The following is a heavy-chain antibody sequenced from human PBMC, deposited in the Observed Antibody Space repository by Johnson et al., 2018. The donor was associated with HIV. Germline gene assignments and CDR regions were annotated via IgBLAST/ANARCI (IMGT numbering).Heavy chain of an antibody. V-gene: IGHV3-30-3*02. J-gene: IGHJ3*02. Sequence: QVQLVESGGSLVQPGRSLRLSCTASGFTFGDYALTWVRQAPGKGLEWVAVISYDGSNKYYADSVKGRFTISRDNSKNTLYLQMNSLRAEDPALYYCAKGTSGDSSRGGAFDIWGQGTMVTVSS. D-gene: IGHD6-13*01. CDR3: AKGTSGDSSRGGAFDI. CDR2: ISYDGSNK. CDR1: GFTFGDYA.